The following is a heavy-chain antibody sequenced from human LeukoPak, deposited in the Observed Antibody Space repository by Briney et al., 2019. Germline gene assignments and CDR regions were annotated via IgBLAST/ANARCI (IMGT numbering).Heavy chain of an antibody. CDR2: IKQDGNEK. CDR1: GFTFRTYW. D-gene: IGHD4/OR15-4a*01. V-gene: IGHV3-7*01. CDR3: ARDTLGEGEDANYAVYYFDY. Sequence: GGSLRFSGAASGFTFRTYWMSWVRQAPGKGLEWVANIKQDGNEKYYVNSVKGRFTISRDNAKNSLDLQMNSLRAEDTAVYYCARDTLGEGEDANYAVYYFDYWGQGTPVTVSS. J-gene: IGHJ4*02.